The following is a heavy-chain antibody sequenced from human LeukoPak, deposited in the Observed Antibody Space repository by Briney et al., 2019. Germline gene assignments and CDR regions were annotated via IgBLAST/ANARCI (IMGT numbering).Heavy chain of an antibody. CDR3: ARGNGGLEPNDY. CDR2: INTDGRVT. Sequence: TGGSVRLSCAASGSTFRSYWMHWVRQVPWKGLVGVSRINTDGRVTTYADSVKGRFTVSSNNAKNTLYLQMNSLRAEDTAVYYCARGNGGLEPNDYWGQGNLVTVSP. J-gene: IGHJ4*02. D-gene: IGHD1-1*01. V-gene: IGHV3-74*01. CDR1: GSTFRSYW.